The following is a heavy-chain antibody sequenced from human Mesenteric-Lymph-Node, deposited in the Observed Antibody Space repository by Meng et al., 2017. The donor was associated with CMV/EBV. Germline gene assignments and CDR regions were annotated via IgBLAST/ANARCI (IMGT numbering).Heavy chain of an antibody. CDR2: INDNSGNP. D-gene: IGHD6-13*01. V-gene: IGHV7-4-1*02. CDR1: GIPFTNYA. CDR3: ARAAYFDY. J-gene: IGHJ4*02. Sequence: KVSWNTSGIPFTNYARNWLRQAHGQGPEGMRWINDNSGNPTYAQGITGRIVFSLDTSVSTTYLQISSLKPEDTAFYYCARAAYFDYWGQGTLVTVSS.